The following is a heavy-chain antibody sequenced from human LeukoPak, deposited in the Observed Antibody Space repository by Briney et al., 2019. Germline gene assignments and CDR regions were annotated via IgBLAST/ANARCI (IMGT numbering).Heavy chain of an antibody. CDR1: GGSIGSYY. Sequence: SETLSLTCTVSGGSIGSYYWSWIRQPPGKGLEWIGFIYYSGSTNYNPSLKSRVTMSVDTSQNQFSLRLSSVTAADTAVYYCARVEYSGSYTLFDYWGQGTLVTVSS. V-gene: IGHV4-59*01. CDR3: ARVEYSGSYTLFDY. CDR2: IYYSGST. J-gene: IGHJ4*02. D-gene: IGHD1-26*01.